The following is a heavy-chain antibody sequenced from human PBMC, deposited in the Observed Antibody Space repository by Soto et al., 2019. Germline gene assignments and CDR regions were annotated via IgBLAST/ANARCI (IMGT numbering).Heavy chain of an antibody. D-gene: IGHD3-3*01. CDR1: SGSMSGYY. V-gene: IGHV4-59*01. CDR3: ARAGDYDFWSGYSNDAYDI. J-gene: IGHJ3*02. CDR2: IYYSGST. Sequence: SETLSLTCTVSSGSMSGYYWNWIRQPPGKGLEWFGYIYYSGSTNYNPSLKSRGTISVDTSKNQFSLKLSSVTAAATAVYYCARAGDYDFWSGYSNDAYDISGQVTMVTVAS.